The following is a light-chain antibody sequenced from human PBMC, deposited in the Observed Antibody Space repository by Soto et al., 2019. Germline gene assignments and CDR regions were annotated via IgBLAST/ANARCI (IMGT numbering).Light chain of an antibody. CDR2: EVT. CDR1: SSDIGAYDY. V-gene: IGLV2-8*01. J-gene: IGLJ1*01. Sequence: QSALTQPASVSGSPGQSITISCSGTSSDIGAYDYVSWYQQHPGRAPKLIIYEVTKRPSGVPDRFSGSKSGNTASLTVSGLQADDEADYYCNSYVGSNNYVFGTGTKVTVL. CDR3: NSYVGSNNYV.